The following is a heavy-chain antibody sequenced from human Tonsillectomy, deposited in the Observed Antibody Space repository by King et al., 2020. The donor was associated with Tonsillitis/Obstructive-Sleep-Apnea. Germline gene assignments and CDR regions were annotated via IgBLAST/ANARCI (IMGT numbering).Heavy chain of an antibody. CDR1: TFTFSTYW. Sequence: VQLVESGGDLVQPGGSLRLSCAASTFTFSTYWMNWVRQAPGKGLEWVANINQDGSEENYVDSVRGRFTISRDNAKNSLYLQMNSLRADDTAVYYCAGHTGWYMKSWGQGTLVTVSS. CDR3: AGHTGWYMKS. J-gene: IGHJ1*01. V-gene: IGHV3-7*01. CDR2: INQDGSEE. D-gene: IGHD6-19*01.